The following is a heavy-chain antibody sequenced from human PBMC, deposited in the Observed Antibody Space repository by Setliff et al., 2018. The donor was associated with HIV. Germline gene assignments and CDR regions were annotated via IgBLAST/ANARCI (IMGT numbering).Heavy chain of an antibody. CDR2: VFHSGST. V-gene: IGHV4-38-2*01. J-gene: IGHJ5*02. CDR3: ARGSSTIAARPEFDP. D-gene: IGHD6-6*01. CDR1: GYSVTYGYY. Sequence: LSLTCAVSGYSVTYGYYWGWIRQPPGKGLEWIGSVFHSGSTYYDPSLKSRVTISVDTSKNQFSLNLSSVTAADTAIYYCARGSSTIAARPEFDPWGQGTQVTVSS.